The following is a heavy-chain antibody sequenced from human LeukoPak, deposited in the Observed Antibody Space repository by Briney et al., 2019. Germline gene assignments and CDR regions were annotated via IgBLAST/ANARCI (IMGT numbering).Heavy chain of an antibody. V-gene: IGHV3-21*01. CDR3: ARAPPGYEILTGSYFDF. CDR1: AFTFNSYS. CDR2: ISGSSTHI. J-gene: IGHJ4*02. D-gene: IGHD3-9*01. Sequence: GGSLRLSCAASAFTFNSYSMNWVRQAPGKGLEWVSSISGSSTHIHYADSVKGRFTISRDNAKNLLFLQMNSLRVEDTAVYYCARAPPGYEILTGSYFDFWGQGTPVTVSS.